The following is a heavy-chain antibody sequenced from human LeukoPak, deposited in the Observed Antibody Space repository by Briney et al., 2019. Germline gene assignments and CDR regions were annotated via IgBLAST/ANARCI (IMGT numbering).Heavy chain of an antibody. CDR1: GFTFSSYS. CDR3: ARVLLYYDAFDP. CDR2: ISSSSSYI. Sequence: GGSLRLSCAASGFTFSSYSMNWVSQAPGKGLEWVSSISSSSSYIYYADSAKGRFTISRDNAKNSLYLQMNSLRAEDTAVYYCARVLLYYDAFDPWGQGTLVTVSS. V-gene: IGHV3-21*01. J-gene: IGHJ5*02. D-gene: IGHD3-3*01.